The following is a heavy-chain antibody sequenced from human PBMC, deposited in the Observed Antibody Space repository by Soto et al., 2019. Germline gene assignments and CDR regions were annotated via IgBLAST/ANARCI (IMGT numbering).Heavy chain of an antibody. V-gene: IGHV1-69*18. CDR1: GGNFNTYP. J-gene: IGHJ3*02. CDR3: ARASRLWGSTGWKRENLFDI. Sequence: QVQLEQSGAEVKRPGSSVKVSYKTAGGNFNTYPISWVRQAPGHRLEWMGKIIPIFGTPDYAQKFQGRVTINADEATTTVYMELRSLKSDDSAVYYCARASRLWGSTGWKRENLFDIWGQGTMVTVSS. D-gene: IGHD3-16*01. CDR2: IIPIFGTP.